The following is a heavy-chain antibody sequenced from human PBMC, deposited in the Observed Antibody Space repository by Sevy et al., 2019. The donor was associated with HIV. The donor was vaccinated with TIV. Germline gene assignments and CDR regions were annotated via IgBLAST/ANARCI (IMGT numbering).Heavy chain of an antibody. D-gene: IGHD6-19*01. J-gene: IGHJ3*02. CDR2: IRSKTYGGTT. CDR1: GFTFGEYA. Sequence: GGYLRLSCTASGFTFGEYAMSWFRQAPGKGLEWVGFIRSKTYGGTTEYAASVKGRFTISRDDSKSIAYLQMNRLKTEDTAMYYCSREGSEGSVAQPDAFDIWGQGTMVTVSS. V-gene: IGHV3-49*03. CDR3: SREGSEGSVAQPDAFDI.